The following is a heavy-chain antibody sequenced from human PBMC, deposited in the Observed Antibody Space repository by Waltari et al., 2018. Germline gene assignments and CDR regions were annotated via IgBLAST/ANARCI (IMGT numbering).Heavy chain of an antibody. CDR2: IYHSGST. CDR3: ARRLQWLDLYYYYGMDV. J-gene: IGHJ6*02. D-gene: IGHD6-19*01. CDR1: GYSISSGYY. V-gene: IGHV4-38-2*01. Sequence: QVQLQESGPGLVKPSETLSLTCAVSGYSISSGYYWGWIRQPPGKGLEWIGSIYHSGSTYYNPSLKSRVTISVDTSKNQFSLKLSSVTAAATAVYYCARRLQWLDLYYYYGMDVWGQGTTVTVSS.